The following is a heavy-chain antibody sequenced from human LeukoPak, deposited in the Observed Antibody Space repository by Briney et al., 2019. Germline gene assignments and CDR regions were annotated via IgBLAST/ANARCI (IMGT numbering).Heavy chain of an antibody. D-gene: IGHD3-22*01. J-gene: IGHJ4*02. CDR1: GGSISSSSYY. V-gene: IGHV4-39*01. CDR3: ARGDSSGYFPHY. Sequence: SETLSLTCTVSGGSISSSSYYWGWIRQPPGKGLEWIGSIYYSGSTYYNPSLKSRVTISVDTSKNQFSLKLSSVTAADTAVYYCARGDSSGYFPHYWGQGTLVTVSS. CDR2: IYYSGST.